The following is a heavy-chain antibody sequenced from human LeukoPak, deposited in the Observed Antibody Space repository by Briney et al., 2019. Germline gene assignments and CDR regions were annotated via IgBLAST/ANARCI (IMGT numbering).Heavy chain of an antibody. D-gene: IGHD3-9*01. CDR3: ARDLWYDILTGFYYGMDV. V-gene: IGHV1-18*01. Sequence: ASVKVSCKASGYTFTSYGISWVRQAPGQGLEWMGWISAYSGNTNYAQKLQGRVTMTTDTSTSTAYMELRSLRSDDTAVYYCARDLWYDILTGFYYGMDVWGQGTTVTVSS. J-gene: IGHJ6*02. CDR1: GYTFTSYG. CDR2: ISAYSGNT.